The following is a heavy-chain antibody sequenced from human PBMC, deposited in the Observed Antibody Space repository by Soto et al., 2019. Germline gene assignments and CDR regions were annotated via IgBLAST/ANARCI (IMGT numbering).Heavy chain of an antibody. D-gene: IGHD3-16*01. CDR2: LAGSGA. V-gene: IGHV3-23*01. CDR1: GFAFSNHA. CDR3: ARDMTTHDY. J-gene: IGHJ4*02. Sequence: GGSLRLSCVGSGFAFSNHAMTWVRQAPGKGLEWVSTLAGSGAYYADSVQGRFTISRDNSKNTVNLQMNSLRAEDTAIYYCARDMTTHDYWGQGTLVTISS.